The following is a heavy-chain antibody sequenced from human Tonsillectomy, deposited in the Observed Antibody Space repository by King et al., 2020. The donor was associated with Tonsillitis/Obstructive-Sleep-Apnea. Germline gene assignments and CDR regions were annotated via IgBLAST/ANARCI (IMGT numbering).Heavy chain of an antibody. Sequence: VQLQQWGAGLLKPSETLSLTCTVYGGSFSGYYWSWIRQPPGKGLEWIVEINHSGSTNYNPPLKSRVTISVDTSKNQFSLKLSSVTAADTAVYYCARGETVMDNLDYWGQGTLVTVSS. D-gene: IGHD5-18*01. CDR3: ARGETVMDNLDY. V-gene: IGHV4-34*01. CDR1: GGSFSGYY. CDR2: INHSGST. J-gene: IGHJ4*02.